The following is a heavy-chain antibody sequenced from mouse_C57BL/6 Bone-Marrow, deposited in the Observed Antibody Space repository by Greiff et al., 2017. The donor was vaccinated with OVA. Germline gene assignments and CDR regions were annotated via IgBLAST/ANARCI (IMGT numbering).Heavy chain of an antibody. D-gene: IGHD4-1*01. V-gene: IGHV1-85*01. J-gene: IGHJ3*01. Sequence: QVHVKQSGPELVKPGASVKLSCKASGYTFTSYDINWVKQRPGQGLEWIGWIYPRDGSTKYNEKFKGKATLTVDTSSSTAYMELHSLTSEDSAVYFCARIGRRTWFAYWGQGTLVTVSA. CDR1: GYTFTSYD. CDR2: IYPRDGST. CDR3: ARIGRRTWFAY.